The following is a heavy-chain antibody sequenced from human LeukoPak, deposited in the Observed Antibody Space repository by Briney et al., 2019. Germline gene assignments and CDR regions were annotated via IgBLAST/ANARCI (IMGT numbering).Heavy chain of an antibody. CDR3: ATLGYSYGLRWYFDL. V-gene: IGHV4-61*01. CDR1: GVSVSSGSYY. CDR2: IYYSGST. D-gene: IGHD5-18*01. J-gene: IGHJ2*01. Sequence: PSETLSLTCTVSGVSVSSGSYYWSWIRQPPGKGLEWIGYIYYSGSTNYNPSLKSRVTISVDTSKNQFSLKLSSVTAADTAVYYCATLGYSYGLRWYFDLWGRGTLVTVSS.